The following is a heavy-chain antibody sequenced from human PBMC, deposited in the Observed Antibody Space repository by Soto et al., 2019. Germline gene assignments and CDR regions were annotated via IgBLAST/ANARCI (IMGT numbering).Heavy chain of an antibody. CDR3: ARVPAAIGLDYMDV. Sequence: EVQLVESGGGLVKPGGSLRLSCAASGFTFSSYSMNWVRQAPGKGLELVSSISSSSSYIYYADSVKGRFTISRDNAKNSLYLQMNSLRAEDTAVYYCARVPAAIGLDYMDVWGKGTTVTVSS. V-gene: IGHV3-21*01. CDR1: GFTFSSYS. CDR2: ISSSSSYI. J-gene: IGHJ6*03. D-gene: IGHD2-2*02.